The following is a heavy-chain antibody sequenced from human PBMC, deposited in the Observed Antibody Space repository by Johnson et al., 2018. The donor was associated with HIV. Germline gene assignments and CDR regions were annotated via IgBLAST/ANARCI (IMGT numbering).Heavy chain of an antibody. V-gene: IGHV3-7*05. CDR1: GLTFSNYW. CDR2: IKQDGSEK. Sequence: MLLVESGGGLVQPGGSLRLSCAASGLTFSNYWMTWVRQAPGKGLEWVANIKQDGSEKYYVVSMKGRFTPSRDNAKNSLYLQMNSLRAEDTAVYYCARDDTGYSSSFDAFDVWGQGTMVTVSS. D-gene: IGHD6-13*01. CDR3: ARDDTGYSSSFDAFDV. J-gene: IGHJ3*01.